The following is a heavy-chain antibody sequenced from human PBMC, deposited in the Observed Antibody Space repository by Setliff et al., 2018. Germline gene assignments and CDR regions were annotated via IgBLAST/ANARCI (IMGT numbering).Heavy chain of an antibody. CDR1: GGSIRSSYYY. CDR3: ARPLEESFGGVRDSDAFDV. CDR2: IYYGST. J-gene: IGHJ3*01. Sequence: SETLSLTCTVSGGSIRSSYYYWGWIRQPPGKGLEWIGSIYYGSTHFNPSLKSRVAISVDTSKNLLSLRVNPVTATDTAVYYCARPLEESFGGVRDSDAFDVWGQGTMVTVSS. D-gene: IGHD3-16*01. V-gene: IGHV4-39*01.